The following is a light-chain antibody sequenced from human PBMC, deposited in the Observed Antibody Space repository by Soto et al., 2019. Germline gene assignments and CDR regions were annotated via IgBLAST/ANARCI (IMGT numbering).Light chain of an antibody. Sequence: QLVLTQPPSVSGAPGQRVTISCTGSSSNIGATSHVYWYQQLPGAAPKLLFYDNNSRPSGVPDRFSGSKSGTSASLAITGLQAEDEADYYCQSYDFSLTAVVFGGGTKLTVL. V-gene: IGLV1-40*01. J-gene: IGLJ2*01. CDR3: QSYDFSLTAVV. CDR1: SSNIGATSH. CDR2: DNN.